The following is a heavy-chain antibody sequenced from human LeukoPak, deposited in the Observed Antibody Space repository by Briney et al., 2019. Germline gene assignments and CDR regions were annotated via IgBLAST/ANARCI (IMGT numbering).Heavy chain of an antibody. J-gene: IGHJ3*02. CDR3: ARTLVPAAPDAFDI. V-gene: IGHV3-20*04. CDR1: GFTFDDYG. Sequence: GGSLRLSCAASGFTFDDYGMSWVRQAPGKGLEWVSGINWNGGSTGYADSGKGRFTISRDNAKNSLYLEMNSLRAEDTALYYCARTLVPAAPDAFDIWGQGTMVTVSS. D-gene: IGHD2-2*01. CDR2: INWNGGST.